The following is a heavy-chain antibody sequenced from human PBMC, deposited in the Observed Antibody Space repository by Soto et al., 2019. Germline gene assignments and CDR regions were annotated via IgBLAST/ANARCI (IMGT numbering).Heavy chain of an antibody. CDR3: ARTPCPGYSSSWYTRSDYYGMDV. Sequence: PGGSLRLSCAASGFTFSSYGMHWVRQAPGKGLEWVAVIWYDGSNKYYADSVKGRFTISRDNSKNTLYLQMNSLRAEDTAVYYCARTPCPGYSSSWYTRSDYYGMDVWGQGTTVTVSS. J-gene: IGHJ6*02. V-gene: IGHV3-33*01. CDR2: IWYDGSNK. CDR1: GFTFSSYG. D-gene: IGHD6-13*01.